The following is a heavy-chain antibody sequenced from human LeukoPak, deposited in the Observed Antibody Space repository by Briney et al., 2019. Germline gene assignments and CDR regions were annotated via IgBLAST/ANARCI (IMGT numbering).Heavy chain of an antibody. CDR2: IYKDGRT. D-gene: IGHD3-22*01. Sequence: PGGSLRLSCAASGFVVSTNYMTCVRQPPGKGLEWVSVIYKDGRTFYTDSVKGRFTISRDNSKNTVYLQMSSLRVEDTAVYYCAKSLTYYHENSDSIWGQGTLVTVSS. J-gene: IGHJ4*02. CDR3: AKSLTYYHENSDSI. V-gene: IGHV3-53*01. CDR1: GFVVSTNY.